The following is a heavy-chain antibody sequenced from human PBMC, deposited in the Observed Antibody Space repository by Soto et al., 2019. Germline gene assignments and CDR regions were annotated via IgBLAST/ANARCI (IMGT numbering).Heavy chain of an antibody. CDR1: GFTFSSYA. V-gene: IGHV3-23*01. Sequence: EVQLLESGGGLVQPGGSLRLSCAASGFTFSSYAMRWVRQAPVKGLEWVSAISGSGGSTYYADSVKGRFTNSRDNSKNTLYLQMTSLRAEDTAVYYCARRGSGSYYDYWGQGTLVTVSS. D-gene: IGHD1-26*01. CDR3: ARRGSGSYYDY. J-gene: IGHJ4*02. CDR2: ISGSGGST.